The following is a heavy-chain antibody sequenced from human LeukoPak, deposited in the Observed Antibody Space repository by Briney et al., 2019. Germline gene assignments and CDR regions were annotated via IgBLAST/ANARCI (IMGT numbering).Heavy chain of an antibody. J-gene: IGHJ4*02. CDR1: GFTFDDYA. CDR2: ISWNSGSI. CDR3: AKGLTGAYYFDH. Sequence: GGSLRLSCAASGFTFDDYAMHWVRQAPGKGLEWVSGISWNSGSIGYADSVKGRFTISRDNSKNTLYLQMNSLRAEDTAVYFCAKGLTGAYYFDHWGQGTLVTVSS. V-gene: IGHV3-9*01. D-gene: IGHD1-20*01.